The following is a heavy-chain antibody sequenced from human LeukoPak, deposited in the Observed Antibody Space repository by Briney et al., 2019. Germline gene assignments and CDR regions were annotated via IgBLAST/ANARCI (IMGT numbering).Heavy chain of an antibody. CDR1: GFTFDDYA. CDR3: AKDSSSGWFNLFDY. Sequence: GRSLRLSCAASGFTFDDYAMHWVRQAPGKGLEWVSGISWNSGSIGYADSVKGRFTISRDNAKNSLYLLMNSLRAEDTALYYCAKDSSSGWFNLFDYWGQGTLVTVSS. J-gene: IGHJ4*02. V-gene: IGHV3-9*01. CDR2: ISWNSGSI. D-gene: IGHD6-19*01.